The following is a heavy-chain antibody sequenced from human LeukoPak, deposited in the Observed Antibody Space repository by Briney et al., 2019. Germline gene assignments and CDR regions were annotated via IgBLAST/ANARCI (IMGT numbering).Heavy chain of an antibody. CDR1: GYTFTSYG. J-gene: IGHJ4*02. CDR3: ARAAVAEGYFDY. Sequence: ASVKVSCKASGYTFTSYGISWVRQAPGQGLEWMGWISAYNGNTNYAQKLQGRVTMTTDTSTSAAYMELRSLRSDDTAVYYCARAAVAEGYFDYWGQGTLVTVSS. V-gene: IGHV1-18*01. D-gene: IGHD6-19*01. CDR2: ISAYNGNT.